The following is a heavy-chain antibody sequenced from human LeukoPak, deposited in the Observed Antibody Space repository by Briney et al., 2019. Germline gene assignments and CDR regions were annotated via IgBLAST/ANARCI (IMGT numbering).Heavy chain of an antibody. J-gene: IGHJ4*02. CDR2: IYYSGST. CDR1: GGSISSDY. Sequence: PSETLSLTCTVSGGSISSDYWSWIRQPTGKGLEWIGYIYYSGSTNYNPSHKSRVTISVDTSKNQFSLKLSSVTAADTAVYYCARGAAAGMIFDYWGQGTLVTVSS. CDR3: ARGAAAGMIFDY. D-gene: IGHD6-13*01. V-gene: IGHV4-59*12.